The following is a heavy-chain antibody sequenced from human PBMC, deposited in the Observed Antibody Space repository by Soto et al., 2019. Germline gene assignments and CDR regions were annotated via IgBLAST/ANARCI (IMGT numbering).Heavy chain of an antibody. D-gene: IGHD3-3*01. CDR1: GFTFSSYA. J-gene: IGHJ6*02. CDR3: AREDRTIFGASMDV. Sequence: QVQLVESGGGVVQHGRSLRLSCAASGFTFSSYAMHWVRQAPGKGLEWVAVISYDGSNKYYADSVKGRFTISRDNSKNTLYLQMNSLRAEDTAVYYCAREDRTIFGASMDVWGQGTTVTVSS. CDR2: ISYDGSNK. V-gene: IGHV3-30-3*01.